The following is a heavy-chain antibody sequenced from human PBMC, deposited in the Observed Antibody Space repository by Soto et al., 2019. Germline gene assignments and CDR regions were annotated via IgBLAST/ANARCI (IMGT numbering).Heavy chain of an antibody. J-gene: IGHJ5*02. CDR3: ARDLSGMITFGGVIPCPWWFDP. CDR2: ISSSSSYI. Sequence: EVQLVESGGGLVKPGGSLRLSCAASGFTFSSYSMNWVRQAPGKGLEWVASISSSSSYIYYADSVKGRFTISRDNAKNSLYLQMNSLRAEDTAVYYCARDLSGMITFGGVIPCPWWFDPWGQGTLVTVSS. D-gene: IGHD3-16*02. CDR1: GFTFSSYS. V-gene: IGHV3-21*01.